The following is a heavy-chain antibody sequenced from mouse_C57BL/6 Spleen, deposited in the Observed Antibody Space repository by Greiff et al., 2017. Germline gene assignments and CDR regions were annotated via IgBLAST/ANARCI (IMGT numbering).Heavy chain of an antibody. Sequence: EVMLVESGGGLVQPGGSMKLSCVASGFTFSNYWMNWVRQSPEKGLEWVAQIRLKSDNYATHYAESVKGRFTISRDDSKSSVYLQMNNLRAEDTGIYYCTGGYGYLYAMDYWGQGTSVTVSS. CDR1: GFTFSNYW. D-gene: IGHD2-2*01. V-gene: IGHV6-3*01. CDR3: TGGYGYLYAMDY. CDR2: IRLKSDNYAT. J-gene: IGHJ4*01.